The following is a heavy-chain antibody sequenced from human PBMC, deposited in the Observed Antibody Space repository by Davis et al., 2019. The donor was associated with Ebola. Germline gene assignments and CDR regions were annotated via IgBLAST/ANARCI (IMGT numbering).Heavy chain of an antibody. Sequence: GGSLRLSCAASRFTFSNYDMYWVRQAPGKGLQWVAVISFDGTNKYYSESVKGRATISRDNSKNTLYLQMNSLRAEDTAVYYCARAPSHTAMAAYYYYGMDVWGKGTTVTVSS. V-gene: IGHV3-30*07. CDR2: ISFDGTNK. D-gene: IGHD5-18*01. CDR3: ARAPSHTAMAAYYYYGMDV. CDR1: RFTFSNYD. J-gene: IGHJ6*04.